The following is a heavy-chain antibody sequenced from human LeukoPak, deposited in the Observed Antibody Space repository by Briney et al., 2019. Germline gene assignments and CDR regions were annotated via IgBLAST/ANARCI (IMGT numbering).Heavy chain of an antibody. CDR2: IYTSGST. V-gene: IGHV4-61*02. D-gene: IGHD6-13*01. Sequence: PPETLSLTCTVSGGSISSGSYYWSWIRQPAGKGLEWIGRIYTSGSTNYNPSLKSRVTISVDTSKNQFSLKLSSVTAADTAVYYCARRPAAAATNWFDPWGQGTLVTVSS. CDR3: ARRPAAAATNWFDP. CDR1: GGSISSGSYY. J-gene: IGHJ5*02.